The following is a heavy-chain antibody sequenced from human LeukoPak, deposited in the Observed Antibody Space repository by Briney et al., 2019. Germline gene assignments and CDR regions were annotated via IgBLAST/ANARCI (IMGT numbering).Heavy chain of an antibody. V-gene: IGHV1-24*01. D-gene: IGHD3-10*01. CDR1: GFTLTDFS. CDR2: FNPEPDET. J-gene: IGHJ6*03. CDR3: ARAGVNYYYYMDV. Sequence: ASVKVSCKVSGFTLTDFSMHWVRLAPGKGLEWMGGFNPEPDETIFAQKFLGRLIMTEDTSTDTAYMELSSLTSEDTAVYYCARAGVNYYYYMDVWGKGTTVTISS.